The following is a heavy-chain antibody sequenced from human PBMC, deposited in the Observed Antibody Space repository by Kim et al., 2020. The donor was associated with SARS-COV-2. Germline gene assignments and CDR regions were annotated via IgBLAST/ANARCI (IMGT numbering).Heavy chain of an antibody. CDR2: IIPIFGTA. D-gene: IGHD2-2*01. CDR3: ARDEAIVVVPAATYGMDV. CDR1: GGTFSSYA. Sequence: SVTVSCKASGGTFSSYAISWVRQAPGQGLEWMGGIIPIFGTANYAQKFQGRVTITADESTSTAYMELSSLRSEDTAVYYCARDEAIVVVPAATYGMDVWGQGTTVTVSS. V-gene: IGHV1-69*13. J-gene: IGHJ6*02.